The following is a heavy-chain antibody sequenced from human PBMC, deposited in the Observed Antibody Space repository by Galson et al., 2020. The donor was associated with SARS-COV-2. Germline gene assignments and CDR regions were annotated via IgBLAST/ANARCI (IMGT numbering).Heavy chain of an antibody. CDR3: ARDHAYFDSWFDP. D-gene: IGHD3-9*01. CDR2: INSDGSST. V-gene: IGHV3-74*01. Sequence: GESLKISCAASGFTLSSYWMHWVRQAPGKGLVWVSRINSDGSSTSYADSVKGRFTISRDNAKNTLYLQMNSLRAEDTAVYYCARDHAYFDSWFDPWGQGTLVTVSS. CDR1: GFTLSSYW. J-gene: IGHJ5*02.